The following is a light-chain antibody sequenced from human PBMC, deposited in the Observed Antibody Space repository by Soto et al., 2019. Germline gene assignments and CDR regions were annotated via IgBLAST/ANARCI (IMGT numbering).Light chain of an antibody. V-gene: IGKV3-15*01. CDR1: QSISDT. Sequence: EIVMTQSPATLSVSPGGRVTLSCRASQSISDTLAWYQQKPGQAPRLLIHGASTRAPGFPARFSGSWSGTDFTLTISSLQSEDFALYYCQQYDNWPWTFGQGTKVEI. CDR3: QQYDNWPWT. CDR2: GAS. J-gene: IGKJ1*01.